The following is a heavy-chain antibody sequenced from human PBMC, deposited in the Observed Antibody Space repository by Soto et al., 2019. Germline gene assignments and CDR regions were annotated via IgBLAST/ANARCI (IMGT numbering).Heavy chain of an antibody. V-gene: IGHV4-39*01. CDR2: ISFGVTT. J-gene: IGHJ2*01. CDR1: GGSISSSDYY. Sequence: PSETLSLTCTVSGGSISSSDYYWGWIRQPPGKGLGWIGSISFGVTTYYNPSLKSRLTISIDTSNNQFSLKLSSVTAADTAVYYCATSSVSRLLNHWYFDLWGRGTLVTVSS. CDR3: ATSSVSRLLNHWYFDL.